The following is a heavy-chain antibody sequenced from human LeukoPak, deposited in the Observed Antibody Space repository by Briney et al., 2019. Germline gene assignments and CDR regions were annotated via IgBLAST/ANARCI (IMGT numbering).Heavy chain of an antibody. CDR1: GFTVTNNY. D-gene: IGHD3-22*01. V-gene: IGHV3-53*04. Sequence: EGSLRLSCAASGFTVTNNYMSWVRQAPGKGLEWVSVIHSAGTTYYADSVKGRFTISRQNPENTLFLQMNCLRPEDTAVYYCARVLGYGSSGYYRGHFDYWGQGTLVTV. J-gene: IGHJ4*02. CDR3: ARVLGYGSSGYYRGHFDY. CDR2: IHSAGTT.